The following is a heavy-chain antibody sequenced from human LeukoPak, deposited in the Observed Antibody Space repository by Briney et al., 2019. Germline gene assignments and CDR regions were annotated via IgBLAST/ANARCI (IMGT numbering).Heavy chain of an antibody. CDR3: ARDSYYNWNDSSTYYYYYYMDV. D-gene: IGHD1-1*01. Sequence: ASVKVSCKASGYTFTGYYMHWVRQAPGQGLEWMGWINPNSGGTNYAQKFQGRVTMTRDTSISTAYMELSRLRSDDTAVYYCARDSYYNWNDSSTYYYYYYMDVWGKGTTVTVSS. CDR1: GYTFTGYY. J-gene: IGHJ6*03. V-gene: IGHV1-2*02. CDR2: INPNSGGT.